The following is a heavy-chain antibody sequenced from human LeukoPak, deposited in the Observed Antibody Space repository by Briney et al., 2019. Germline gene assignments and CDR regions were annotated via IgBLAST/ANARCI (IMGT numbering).Heavy chain of an antibody. J-gene: IGHJ4*02. CDR2: ISGSGGST. CDR3: AKHGLPLVVISAPLDY. V-gene: IGHV3-23*01. D-gene: IGHD2-15*01. Sequence: GGTLRLSCAASGFTFSSYGMSWVRQAPGKGLEWVSAISGSGGSTYYADSVKGRFTISRDNSKNTVYLQMNSLRAEDTAVYYCAKHGLPLVVISAPLDYWGQGTLVTVSS. CDR1: GFTFSSYG.